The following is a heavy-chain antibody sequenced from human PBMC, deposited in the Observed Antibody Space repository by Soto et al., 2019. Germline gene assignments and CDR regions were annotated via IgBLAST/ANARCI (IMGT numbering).Heavy chain of an antibody. V-gene: IGHV4-31*03. J-gene: IGHJ5*02. Sequence: SETLSLTCTLSAGSISSGGYYWSWIRQRPGKGLEWIGYIYYSGSTYYNPSLKSRVTISVDTSKNQFSLNLSSVTAADTAVYYCARAGHSSSSEGANWFDPWGQGTLVTVSS. D-gene: IGHD6-6*01. CDR1: AGSISSGGYY. CDR3: ARAGHSSSSEGANWFDP. CDR2: IYYSGST.